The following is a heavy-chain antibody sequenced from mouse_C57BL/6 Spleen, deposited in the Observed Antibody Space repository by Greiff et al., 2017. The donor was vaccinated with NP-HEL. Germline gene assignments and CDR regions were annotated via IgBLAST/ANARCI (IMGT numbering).Heavy chain of an antibody. J-gene: IGHJ4*01. CDR2: IYPGDGDT. Sequence: QVQLQQSGPELVKPGASVKISCKASGYAFSSSWMNWVKQRPGKGLEWIGRIYPGDGDTNYNGKFKGKATLTADKSSSTAYMQLSSLTSEDSAVYFCARRVYDGYAMDYWGQGTSVTVSS. CDR1: GYAFSSSW. CDR3: ARRVYDGYAMDY. D-gene: IGHD2-3*01. V-gene: IGHV1-82*01.